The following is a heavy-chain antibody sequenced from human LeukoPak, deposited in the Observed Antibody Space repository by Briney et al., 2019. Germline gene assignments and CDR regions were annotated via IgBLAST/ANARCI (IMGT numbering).Heavy chain of an antibody. D-gene: IGHD6-19*01. CDR1: GGSISSSRYY. V-gene: IGHV4-39*01. CDR3: ASLGAIAVAGTASFDY. J-gene: IGHJ4*02. Sequence: SETLSLTCTVSGGSISSSRYYWGWIRQPPGKGLEGIGSIYYSGSTYYHPSLKSRVTISVDTSKNQFSLKLTSVTVADTAVYYCASLGAIAVAGTASFDYWGQGTLVTVSS. CDR2: IYYSGST.